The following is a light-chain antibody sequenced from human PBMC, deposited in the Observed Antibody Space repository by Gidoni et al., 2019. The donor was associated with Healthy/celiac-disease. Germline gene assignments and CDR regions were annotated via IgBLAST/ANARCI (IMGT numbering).Light chain of an antibody. V-gene: IGLV2-11*01. CDR3: CSYAGSYTWV. Sequence: QSALTQPRSVSGSPGQSVTISCTGTSSDVGGYNYVSWYQQHPGKAHKLMIYDVSKRPSWVPDRFSGSKSGNTSSLTISGLQAEDEAYYYCCSYAGSYTWVFGGGTKLTVL. CDR1: SSDVGGYNY. J-gene: IGLJ3*02. CDR2: DVS.